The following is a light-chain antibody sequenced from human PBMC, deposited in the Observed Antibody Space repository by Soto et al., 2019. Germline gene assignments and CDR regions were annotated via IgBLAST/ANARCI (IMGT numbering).Light chain of an antibody. CDR2: EDS. Sequence: QSALTQPASVSGSPGQSITISCTGTGNDVGGYNLVSWYQQHPGRAPRLMIYEDSVRPSGISNRFSGSKSGDTVSLTISRLQAEDEAHYYCCSYAISTTFVFGGGTKLTVL. CDR3: CSYAISTTFV. J-gene: IGLJ3*02. CDR1: GNDVGGYNL. V-gene: IGLV2-23*02.